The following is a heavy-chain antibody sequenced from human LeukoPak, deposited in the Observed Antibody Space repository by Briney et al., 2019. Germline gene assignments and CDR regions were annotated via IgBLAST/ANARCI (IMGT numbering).Heavy chain of an antibody. CDR3: ATLLVPAAVRDY. J-gene: IGHJ4*02. CDR2: IRNDGTNK. Sequence: GGSLRLSCAASGFTLSTYGIHWVRQAPGKGLEWVAFIRNDGTNKYYADSVKGRFTISRDNSKSTLYLQMNSLRPEDTAVYYCATLLVPAAVRDYWGQGTLVTVSS. CDR1: GFTLSTYG. V-gene: IGHV3-30*02. D-gene: IGHD2-2*01.